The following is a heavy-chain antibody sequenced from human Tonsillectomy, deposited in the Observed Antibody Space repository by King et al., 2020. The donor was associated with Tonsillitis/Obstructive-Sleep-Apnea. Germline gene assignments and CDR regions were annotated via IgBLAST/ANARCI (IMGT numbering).Heavy chain of an antibody. Sequence: QLVQSGAEVKKPGSSVKVSCKASGGTFSSYAISWVRQAPGQGLEWMGGIIPIFGTANYAQKFQGRVTITADESTSTAYMELSSLRSEDTAVYYCARGPRLGWLSHYYYYYYMDVWGKGTTVTVSS. D-gene: IGHD3-16*02. J-gene: IGHJ6*03. CDR2: IIPIFGTA. CDR3: ARGPRLGWLSHYYYYYYMDV. CDR1: GGTFSSYA. V-gene: IGHV1-69*01.